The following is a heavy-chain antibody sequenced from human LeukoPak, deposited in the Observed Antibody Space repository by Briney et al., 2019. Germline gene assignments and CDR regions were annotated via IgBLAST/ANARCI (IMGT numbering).Heavy chain of an antibody. V-gene: IGHV1-69*05. CDR3: ARDLGPEGYFDY. D-gene: IGHD7-27*01. CDR1: GGTFSSYA. CDR2: IIPISGTA. J-gene: IGHJ4*02. Sequence: SVKVSCKASGGTFSSYAISWVRQAPGQGLEWMGRIIPISGTANYAQKFQGRVTITTDESTSTAYMELSSLRSEDTAVYYCARDLGPEGYFDYWGQGTLVTVSS.